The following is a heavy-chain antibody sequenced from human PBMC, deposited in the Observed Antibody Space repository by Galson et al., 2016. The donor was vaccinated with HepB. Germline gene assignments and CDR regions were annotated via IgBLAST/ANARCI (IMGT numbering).Heavy chain of an antibody. D-gene: IGHD3-22*01. CDR1: GGSISSSNYY. CDR3: ARQAYYYDTRGYYHRHPDY. V-gene: IGHV4-39*01. J-gene: IGHJ4*02. CDR2: IYYSGFT. Sequence: TLSLTCTVSGGSISSSNYYWGWIRQPPGKGLEWIGTIYYSGFTYYNPSLKSRVTISVDTSKNQFSLNLSSVTAADTAVYYCARQAYYYDTRGYYHRHPDYWGQGTLVTVSS.